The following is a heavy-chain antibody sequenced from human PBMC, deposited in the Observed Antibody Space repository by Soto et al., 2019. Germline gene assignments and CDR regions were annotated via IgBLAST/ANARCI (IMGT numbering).Heavy chain of an antibody. D-gene: IGHD2-2*01. CDR2: IKQDGSEK. V-gene: IGHV3-7*01. Sequence: GGSLRLSCAAAEFTFSSYWMSWVRQAPGKGLEWVANIKQDGSEKYNLDSVKGRFTISRDNAKNSLYLQMNSLRAEDTAVYYCARDLGEYCISTSCPYYYYYGMDVWGQGTTVTVSS. CDR1: EFTFSSYW. CDR3: ARDLGEYCISTSCPYYYYYGMDV. J-gene: IGHJ6*02.